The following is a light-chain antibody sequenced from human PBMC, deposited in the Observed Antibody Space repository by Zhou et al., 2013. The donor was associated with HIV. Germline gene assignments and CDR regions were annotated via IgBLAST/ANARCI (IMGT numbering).Light chain of an antibody. J-gene: IGKJ4*01. CDR3: QQANSFPLT. Sequence: DIQMTQSPSSLSASVGDRVTITCRASQTIINYLNWYQQKPGKAPKLLIYATSSLQGGVPSRFSGSGSGTDFTLTISSLQREDFATYYCQQANSFPLTFGGGPRWRS. CDR1: QTIINY. CDR2: ATS. V-gene: IGKV1-39*01.